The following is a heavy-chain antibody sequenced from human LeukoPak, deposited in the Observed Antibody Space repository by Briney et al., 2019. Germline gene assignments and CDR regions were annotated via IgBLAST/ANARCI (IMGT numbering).Heavy chain of an antibody. J-gene: IGHJ3*02. D-gene: IGHD4-17*01. CDR2: IYSGGTT. CDR3: VKGSTVTNDAFDI. V-gene: IGHV3-66*01. Sequence: GGSLRLSCAASGFTVNNNYMSWVRQAPGKGLEWVSVIYSGGTTYYADSVKGRFTISRDNSKNTLYLQMSSLRAEGTAVYYCVKGSTVTNDAFDIWGQGTMVTVSS. CDR1: GFTVNNNY.